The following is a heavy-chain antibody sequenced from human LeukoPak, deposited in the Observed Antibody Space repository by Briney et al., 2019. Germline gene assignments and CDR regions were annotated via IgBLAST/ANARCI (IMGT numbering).Heavy chain of an antibody. D-gene: IGHD3-22*01. CDR1: GYTFTSYY. Sequence: ASVKVSCKASGYTFTSYYMHWVRQAPGQGLEWMGIISPSGGSTSYAQKLQGRVTMTTDTSTSTAYMELRSLRSDDTAVYYCARGDYYDSSGYLDYWGQGTLVTVSS. CDR2: ISPSGGST. CDR3: ARGDYYDSSGYLDY. J-gene: IGHJ4*02. V-gene: IGHV1-46*01.